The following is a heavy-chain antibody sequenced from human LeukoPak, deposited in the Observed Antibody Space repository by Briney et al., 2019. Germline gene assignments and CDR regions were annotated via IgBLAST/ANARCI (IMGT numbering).Heavy chain of an antibody. J-gene: IGHJ4*02. D-gene: IGHD3-10*01. Sequence: GGSLRLSCAASGFTLSNYAMNWVRQTPGKGLEWVSGIRESGGGTNYTDSVKGRFTISRDNAKNTLYLQMNSLRAEDTAVYYCAKRGIVVRGVLVFGFHKEAYYFDHWGQGSLVTVSS. CDR1: GFTLSNYA. CDR2: IRESGGGT. V-gene: IGHV3-23*01. CDR3: AKRGIVVRGVLVFGFHKEAYYFDH.